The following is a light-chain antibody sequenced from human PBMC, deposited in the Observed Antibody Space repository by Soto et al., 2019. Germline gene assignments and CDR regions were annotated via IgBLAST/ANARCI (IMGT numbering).Light chain of an antibody. CDR1: QSVSSSY. CDR3: QQYGSSPPVT. Sequence: EIVLTQSPGTLCLSPGERATLSCRASQSVSSSYLAWYQQKPGQAPRLLIYGASSRATGIPDRFSGSGSGTDFTLTISRLEPEDFAVYYCQQYGSSPPVTFGGGTKVEIK. J-gene: IGKJ4*01. CDR2: GAS. V-gene: IGKV3-20*01.